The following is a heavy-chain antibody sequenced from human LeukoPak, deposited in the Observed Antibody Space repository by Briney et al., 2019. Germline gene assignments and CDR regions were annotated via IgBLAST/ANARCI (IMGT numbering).Heavy chain of an antibody. J-gene: IGHJ4*02. CDR1: GFTFSSYG. CDR2: ISYDGSNK. Sequence: GGSLRLSCAASGFTFSSYGMHWVRQAPGKGLEWVAVISYDGSNKYYADSVKGRFTISRDNSKNTLFLQMNSLRAEDTAVYYCARDDGIETTPRDWGQGTQVTVSS. D-gene: IGHD1-1*01. V-gene: IGHV3-30*03. CDR3: ARDDGIETTPRD.